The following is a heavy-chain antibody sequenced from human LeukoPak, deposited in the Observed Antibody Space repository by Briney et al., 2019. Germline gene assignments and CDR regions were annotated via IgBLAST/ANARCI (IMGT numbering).Heavy chain of an antibody. CDR1: GVSISSYN. Sequence: PSETLSLTCTVSGVSISSYNWSWIRQPAGKGLEWIGRIYTSGSTNYNPSLKSRVTISVDTSKNQFSLKLSSVTAADTAVYYCAKDSVAATHLVRLSRRSHYFDYWGQGTLVTVSS. D-gene: IGHD2-15*01. CDR2: IYTSGST. CDR3: AKDSVAATHLVRLSRRSHYFDY. V-gene: IGHV4-4*07. J-gene: IGHJ4*02.